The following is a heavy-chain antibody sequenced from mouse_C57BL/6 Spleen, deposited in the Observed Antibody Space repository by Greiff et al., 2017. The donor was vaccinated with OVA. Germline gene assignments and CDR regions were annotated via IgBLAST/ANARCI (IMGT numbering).Heavy chain of an antibody. CDR1: GFTFSSYG. CDR3: ARHYSNYYAMDY. CDR2: ISSGGSYT. V-gene: IGHV5-6*01. J-gene: IGHJ4*01. Sequence: EVQVVESGGDLVKPGGSLKLSCAASGFTFSSYGMSWVRQTPDKRLEWVATISSGGSYTYYPDSVQGRFTISRDNAKNTLYLQMSSLKSEDTAMYYCARHYSNYYAMDYWGQGTSVTVSS. D-gene: IGHD2-5*01.